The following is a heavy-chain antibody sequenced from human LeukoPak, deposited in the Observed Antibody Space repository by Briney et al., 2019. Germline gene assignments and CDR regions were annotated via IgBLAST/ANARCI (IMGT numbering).Heavy chain of an antibody. CDR3: ARGFTMVRGVILLGY. Sequence: AASVKVSCKASGYTFTGYYMHWVRQAPGQGLEWMGWINPNSGGTNYAQKFQDWVTMTRDTSISTAYMELSRLRSEDTAVYYCARGFTMVRGVILLGYWGQGTLVTVSS. CDR2: INPNSGGT. V-gene: IGHV1-2*04. D-gene: IGHD3-10*01. J-gene: IGHJ4*02. CDR1: GYTFTGYY.